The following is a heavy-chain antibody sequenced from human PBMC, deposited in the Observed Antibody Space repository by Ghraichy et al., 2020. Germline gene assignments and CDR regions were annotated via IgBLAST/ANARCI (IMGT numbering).Heavy chain of an antibody. CDR3: ASLSLPDY. J-gene: IGHJ4*02. CDR2: INPTGNTT. CDR1: GYHFSNFH. D-gene: IGHD2/OR15-2a*01. V-gene: IGHV1-46*01. Sequence: ASVKVSCKAVGYHFSNFHMHWVRQAPGQGLEWRGIINPTGNTTAYAQRFQGRVTMTRDASTNTVYMQLNGLRSEDMAVYYCASLSLPDYWGQGTLVAVSS.